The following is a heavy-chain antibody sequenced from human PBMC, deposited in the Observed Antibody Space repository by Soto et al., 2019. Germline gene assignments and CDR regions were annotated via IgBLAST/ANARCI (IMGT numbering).Heavy chain of an antibody. Sequence: GSLRLSCAASGFTFSSYSMNWVRQAPGKGLEWVSYISSSSSTIYYADSVKGRFTISRDNAKNSLYLQMNSLRAEDTAVYYCARDSPTIDYWGQGTLVTVAS. CDR3: ARDSPTIDY. V-gene: IGHV3-48*01. CDR1: GFTFSSYS. CDR2: ISSSSSTI. J-gene: IGHJ4*02.